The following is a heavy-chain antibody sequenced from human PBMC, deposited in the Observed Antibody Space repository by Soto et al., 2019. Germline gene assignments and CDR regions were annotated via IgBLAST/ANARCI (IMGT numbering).Heavy chain of an antibody. CDR2: INHSGST. D-gene: IGHD4-4*01. J-gene: IGHJ6*03. CDR3: ARALRGAVTTRTEGARYMDV. CDR1: GGSFSGYY. Sequence: KPSETLSLTCAVYGGSFSGYYWSWIRQPPGKGLEWIGEINHSGSTNYNPSLKSRVTISVDTSKNQFSLKLSSVTAADTAVYYCARALRGAVTTRTEGARYMDVWGKGTTVTVSS. V-gene: IGHV4-34*01.